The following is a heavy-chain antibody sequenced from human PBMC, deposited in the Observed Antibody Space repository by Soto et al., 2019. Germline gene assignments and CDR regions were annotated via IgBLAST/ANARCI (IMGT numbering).Heavy chain of an antibody. Sequence: EGSVGLSCAWSGFTVSSYGMHWVRHAPGKGLEWVAVIWYDGSNKYYAYSLKGRFTISRDNSKNTLCLQMNSLRAEDTAVYYCARGIAAAGKVYYYYGMDVWGQGTTVTVSS. V-gene: IGHV3-33*01. CDR1: GFTVSSYG. CDR2: IWYDGSNK. D-gene: IGHD6-13*01. J-gene: IGHJ6*02. CDR3: ARGIAAAGKVYYYYGMDV.